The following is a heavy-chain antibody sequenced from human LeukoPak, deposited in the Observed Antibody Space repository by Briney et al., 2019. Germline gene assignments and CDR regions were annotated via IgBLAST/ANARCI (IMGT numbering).Heavy chain of an antibody. D-gene: IGHD3-9*01. V-gene: IGHV3-48*03. J-gene: IGHJ5*02. CDR1: GFTFSSYE. CDR3: ARGGFDWLYQGWFDP. CDR2: ISSSGSTI. Sequence: GGSLRLSCAASGFTFSSYEMNWVRQAPGKGLEWVSYISSSGSTIYYADSVKGRFTISRDNAKNSLYLQMNSLRAEDTAVYYCARGGFDWLYQGWFDPWGQGTLVTVSS.